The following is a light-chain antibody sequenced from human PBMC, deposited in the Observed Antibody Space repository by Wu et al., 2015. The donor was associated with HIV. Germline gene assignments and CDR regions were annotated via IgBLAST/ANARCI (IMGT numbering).Light chain of an antibody. J-gene: IGKJ1*01. Sequence: GDRVTITCRATQDIRNYLVWYQQQPGKVPKLLIYRASTLVSGVPSRFSGSGSGTDFTLTISSLQPEDVATYYCQKYNNALRTFGQGTKVEIK. V-gene: IGKV1-27*01. CDR2: RAS. CDR1: QDIRNY. CDR3: QKYNNALRT.